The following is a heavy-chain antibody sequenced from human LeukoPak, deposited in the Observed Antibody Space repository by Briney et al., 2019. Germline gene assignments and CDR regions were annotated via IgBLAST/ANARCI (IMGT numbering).Heavy chain of an antibody. CDR1: GFTFSSYW. D-gene: IGHD2-15*01. J-gene: IGHJ4*02. Sequence: GGSLRLSCAASGFTFSSYWIHWVRQAPGKGLVWVSRINSDGSSTTYADSVKGRFTISRDNAKNTLYLQMNSLRAEDTAVYYCARLDAGVVSDGYWGQGTLVTASS. V-gene: IGHV3-74*01. CDR3: ARLDAGVVSDGY. CDR2: INSDGSST.